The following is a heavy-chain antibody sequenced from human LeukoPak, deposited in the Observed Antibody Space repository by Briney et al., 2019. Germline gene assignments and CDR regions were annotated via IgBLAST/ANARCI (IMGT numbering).Heavy chain of an antibody. CDR2: MNPNSGNT. D-gene: IGHD6-19*01. CDR1: GYTFTTYD. Sequence: ASVKVSCKASGYTFTTYDINWVRQATGQGLEWMGWMNPNSGNTGYTQKFQGRVTMTRNTSISTAYMELSSLRAEDTAVYYCARGRGSGHKENWFDPWGQGTLVTVSS. V-gene: IGHV1-8*01. J-gene: IGHJ5*02. CDR3: ARGRGSGHKENWFDP.